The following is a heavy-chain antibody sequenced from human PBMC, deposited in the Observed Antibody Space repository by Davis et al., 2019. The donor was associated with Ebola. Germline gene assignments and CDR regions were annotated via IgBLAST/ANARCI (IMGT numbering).Heavy chain of an antibody. CDR2: INHSGST. CDR3: ARGLRYSYGWPYYYYMDV. CDR1: GGSFSGYY. D-gene: IGHD5-18*01. J-gene: IGHJ6*03. V-gene: IGHV4-34*01. Sequence: PSETLSLTCAVYGGSFSGYYWSWIRQPPGKGLEWIGEINHSGSTNYNPSLKSRVTISVDTSKNQFSLKLSSVTAADTAVYYCARGLRYSYGWPYYYYMDVWGKGTTVTVSS.